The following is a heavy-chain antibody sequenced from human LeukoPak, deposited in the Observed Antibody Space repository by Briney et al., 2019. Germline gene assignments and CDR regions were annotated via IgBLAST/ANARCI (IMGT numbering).Heavy chain of an antibody. V-gene: IGHV3-30*18. CDR2: ISYDGSNK. Sequence: PGGSLRLSCAASGFTFSSYGMHWVRQAPGKGLEWVAVISYDGSNKYYADSVKGRFTISRDNSKNTLYLQMNSLRAEDTAVYYCAKDRASPFDYWGQGTLVTVSS. J-gene: IGHJ4*02. CDR1: GFTFSSYG. CDR3: AKDRASPFDY. D-gene: IGHD3-10*01.